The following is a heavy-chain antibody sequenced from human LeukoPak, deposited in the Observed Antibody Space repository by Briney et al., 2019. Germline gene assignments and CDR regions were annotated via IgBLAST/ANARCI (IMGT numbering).Heavy chain of an antibody. J-gene: IGHJ4*02. CDR3: AVGYSSGWWPFDY. CDR2: IYHSGST. D-gene: IGHD6-19*01. CDR1: GYSISSGYY. V-gene: IGHV4-38-2*02. Sequence: SETLSLTCTVSGYSISSGYYWGWIRQPPGKGLEWIGSIYHSGSTYYNPSLKSRVTISVDTSKNQFSLKLSSVTAADTAVYYCAVGYSSGWWPFDYWGQGTLVTVSS.